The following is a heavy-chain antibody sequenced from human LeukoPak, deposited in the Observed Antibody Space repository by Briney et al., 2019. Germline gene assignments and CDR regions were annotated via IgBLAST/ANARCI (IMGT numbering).Heavy chain of an antibody. CDR2: IYHSGST. V-gene: IGHV4-38-2*02. J-gene: IGHJ5*02. CDR1: GYSISSGYY. D-gene: IGHD6-13*01. CDR3: ARAKRTRLSSSRYVTWFDP. Sequence: SETLSLTCTVSGYSISSGYYWGWIRQPPGKGLEWIGSIYHSGSTYYNPSLKSRVTISVDTSKNQFSLKLSSVTAADTAVYYCARAKRTRLSSSRYVTWFDPWGQGTLVTVSS.